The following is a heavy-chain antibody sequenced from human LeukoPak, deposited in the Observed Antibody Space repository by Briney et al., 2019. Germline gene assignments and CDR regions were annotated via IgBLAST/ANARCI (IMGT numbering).Heavy chain of an antibody. V-gene: IGHV4-31*03. CDR2: ISYSGSP. D-gene: IGHD5-18*01. Sequence: SETLSLTCTVSGASISSGGYYWSWIRQHPGKGLEWIGYISYSGSPYYNPSLKSRVTISVDTSRNQFSLKLSSVTAADTAVYYCASGRGLYSFYAFNIWGQGTMVTVSS. CDR1: GASISSGGYY. J-gene: IGHJ3*02. CDR3: ASGRGLYSFYAFNI.